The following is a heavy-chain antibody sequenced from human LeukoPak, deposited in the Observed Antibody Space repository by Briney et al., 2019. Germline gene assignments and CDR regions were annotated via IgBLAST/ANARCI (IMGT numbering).Heavy chain of an antibody. D-gene: IGHD2-15*01. J-gene: IGHJ6*03. CDR1: GFLLSSYG. CDR2: ISDSGEHT. V-gene: IGHV3-23*01. Sequence: GGSLRLSCSASGFLLSSYGMSWVRQAPGKGLEWVSGISDSGEHTHYADSVKGRFTISRDNSKNTAYLLMNSLRTEDTAVYYCGRSRRINASLYYYMDVWGKGTTVTVSS. CDR3: GRSRRINASLYYYMDV.